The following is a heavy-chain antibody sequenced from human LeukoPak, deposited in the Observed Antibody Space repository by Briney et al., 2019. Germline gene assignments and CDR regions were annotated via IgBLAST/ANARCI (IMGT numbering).Heavy chain of an antibody. CDR3: AKDSYYYDSSGYYYAFDY. CDR1: GGTFSSYA. D-gene: IGHD3-22*01. CDR2: IIPILGIA. V-gene: IGHV1-69*04. J-gene: IGHJ4*02. Sequence: RASVKVSCKASGGTFSSYAISWVRQAPGQGLEWMGRIIPILGIANYAQKFQGRVTITADKSTSTAYMELSSLRAEDTAVYYCAKDSYYYDSSGYYYAFDYWGQGTLVTVSS.